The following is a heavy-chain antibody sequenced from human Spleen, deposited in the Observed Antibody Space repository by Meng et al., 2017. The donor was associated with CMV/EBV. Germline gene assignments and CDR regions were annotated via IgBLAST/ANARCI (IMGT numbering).Heavy chain of an antibody. CDR2: IYSGGST. J-gene: IGHJ4*02. CDR3: AKGGTYYNYYFDS. Sequence: GESLKISCAASGFTVSSNYMSWVRQAPGKGLEWVSVIYSGGSTYYADSVKGRFTISRDNSKNTLFLQMNSLRAEDTAVYYCAKGGTYYNYYFDSWGQGTLVTVSS. CDR1: GFTVSSNY. V-gene: IGHV3-53*01. D-gene: IGHD1-20*01.